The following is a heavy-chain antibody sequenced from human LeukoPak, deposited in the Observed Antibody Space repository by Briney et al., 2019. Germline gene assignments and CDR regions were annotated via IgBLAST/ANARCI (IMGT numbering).Heavy chain of an antibody. Sequence: GGSLRLSCAASGFTFSYYAMRWVRQAPGKGLEWVAVISNDGSKRFYIDSVKGRFTVSSDKSTDTLYLQMNSLRPEDTAVYYCAKDRSPTGSYYGMDVWGQGTTVIVSS. CDR3: AKDRSPTGSYYGMDV. V-gene: IGHV3-30*18. CDR2: ISNDGSKR. J-gene: IGHJ6*02. CDR1: GFTFSYYA. D-gene: IGHD1-1*01.